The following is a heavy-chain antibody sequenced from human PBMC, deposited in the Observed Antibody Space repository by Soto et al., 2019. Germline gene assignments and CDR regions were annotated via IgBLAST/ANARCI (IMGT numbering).Heavy chain of an antibody. CDR2: ISSSSDI. V-gene: IGHV3-21*01. CDR1: GFTFSSHS. CDR3: ARGIDSSAWYVVDY. D-gene: IGHD6-19*01. Sequence: GGSLRLSCAGSGFTFSSHSMNWVRQAPGKGLEWVSSISSSSDIHYADSVKGRFTISRDDAKNSLYLQMNSLRAEDTAVYYCARGIDSSAWYVVDYWGQGTLVTVSS. J-gene: IGHJ4*02.